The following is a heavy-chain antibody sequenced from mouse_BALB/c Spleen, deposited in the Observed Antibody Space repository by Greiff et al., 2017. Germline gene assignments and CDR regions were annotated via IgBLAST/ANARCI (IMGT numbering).Heavy chain of an antibody. V-gene: IGHV3-1*02. J-gene: IGHJ4*01. CDR2: IHYSGST. CDR1: GYSITSGYS. Sequence: VQLQQSGPDLVKPSQSLSLTCTVTGYSITSGYSWHWIRQFPGNKLEWMGYIHYSGSTNYNPSLKSRISITRDTSKNQFFLQLNSVTTEDTATYYCARRGKNDYEDYAMDYWGQGTSVTVSS. CDR3: ARRGKNDYEDYAMDY. D-gene: IGHD2-4*01.